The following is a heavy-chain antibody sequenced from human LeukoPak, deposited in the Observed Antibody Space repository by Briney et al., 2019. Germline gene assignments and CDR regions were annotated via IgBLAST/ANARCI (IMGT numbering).Heavy chain of an antibody. CDR3: ARHTPGLWFGDNDAFDI. Sequence: GESLKISCKGSGYSFTSYWISWVRQMPGKGLEWMGRIDPSDSYTNYSPSFQGHVTISADKSISTAYLQWSSLKASDAAMYYCARHTPGLWFGDNDAFDIWGQGTMVTVSP. J-gene: IGHJ3*02. D-gene: IGHD3-10*01. CDR2: IDPSDSYT. V-gene: IGHV5-10-1*01. CDR1: GYSFTSYW.